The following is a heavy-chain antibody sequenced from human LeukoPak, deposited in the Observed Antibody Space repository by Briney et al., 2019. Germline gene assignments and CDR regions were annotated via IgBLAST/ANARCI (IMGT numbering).Heavy chain of an antibody. CDR3: ARVITGTFDY. J-gene: IGHJ4*02. CDR2: LYSGGST. V-gene: IGHV3-53*01. CDR1: RFTVNTNY. D-gene: IGHD1-7*01. Sequence: GGSLRLSCAASRFTVNTNYMSWVRQAPGKGLEWVSVLYSGGSTYYADSVKGRFTISRDNSKNTLYLQMNSLRAEDTAVYYCARVITGTFDYWGQGTLVTVSS.